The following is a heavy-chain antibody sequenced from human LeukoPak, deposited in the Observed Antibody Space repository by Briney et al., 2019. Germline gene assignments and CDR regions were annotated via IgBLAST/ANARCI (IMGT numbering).Heavy chain of an antibody. D-gene: IGHD4-23*01. CDR3: AGGYYYYYYMDV. CDR1: GFTFSSYW. Sequence: PGGSLRLSCAASGFTFSSYWMHWVRQAPGKGLVWVSRINSDGSSTSYADSVKGRFTISRDNAKNTLYLQMNSLRAEDTAVYYCAGGYYYYYYMDVWGKGTTVTVSS. CDR2: INSDGSST. J-gene: IGHJ6*03. V-gene: IGHV3-74*01.